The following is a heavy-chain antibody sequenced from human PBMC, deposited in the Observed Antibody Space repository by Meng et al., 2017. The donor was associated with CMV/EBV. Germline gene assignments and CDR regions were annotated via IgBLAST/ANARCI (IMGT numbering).Heavy chain of an antibody. CDR1: GGSISSYY. CDR3: ARHGDTAMVVGIDY. CDR2: IYTSGST. V-gene: IGHV4-4*07. Sequence: VQLQESGPGLLKPSETLSLTCTVSGGSISSYYWSWIRQPAGKGLEWIGRIYTSGSTNYNPSLKSRVTMSVDTSKNQFSLKLSSVTAADTAVYYCARHGDTAMVVGIDYWGQGTLVTVSS. D-gene: IGHD5-18*01. J-gene: IGHJ4*02.